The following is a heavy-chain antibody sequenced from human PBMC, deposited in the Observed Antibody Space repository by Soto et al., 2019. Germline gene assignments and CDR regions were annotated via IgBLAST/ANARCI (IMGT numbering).Heavy chain of an antibody. V-gene: IGHV3-30*19. J-gene: IGHJ1*01. CDR1: GFTFRSYV. CDR2: TSYDGSDK. Sequence: QVQLVESGGGVVQPGASLRVSCVGSGFTFRSYVIHWVRQAPGKGLEWVALTSYDGSDKYYGGSVRGRFTISRDNSRNTVDLQMDSLRLEDTALYYCARWGTTGGLAVWGQGTLVSVSS. CDR3: ARWGTTGGLAV. D-gene: IGHD3-16*01.